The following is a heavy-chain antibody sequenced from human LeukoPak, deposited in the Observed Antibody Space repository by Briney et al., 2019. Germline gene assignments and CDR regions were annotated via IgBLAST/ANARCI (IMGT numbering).Heavy chain of an antibody. CDR3: ARETIAARPDWFDP. V-gene: IGHV1-69*04. Sequence: ASVKVSCKASGCTFSSYTITWVRQAPGQGLEWMGRIIPILGIANYAQKFQGRVTITADKSTSTAYMELSSLRSEDTAVYYCARETIAARPDWFDPWGQGTLVTVSS. CDR2: IIPILGIA. D-gene: IGHD6-6*01. J-gene: IGHJ5*02. CDR1: GCTFSSYT.